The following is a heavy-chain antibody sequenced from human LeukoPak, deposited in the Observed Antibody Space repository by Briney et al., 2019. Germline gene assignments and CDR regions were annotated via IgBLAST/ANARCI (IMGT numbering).Heavy chain of an antibody. Sequence: PGRSLRLSCAASGFTFSSNGMHWVRQAPGKGLEWVAVISYDGSNKYYADSVKGRFTISRDNSKNTLYLQMNSLRAEDTAVYYCARRSGSFDYWGQGTLVTVSS. D-gene: IGHD1-26*01. V-gene: IGHV3-30*03. J-gene: IGHJ4*02. CDR2: ISYDGSNK. CDR3: ARRSGSFDY. CDR1: GFTFSSNG.